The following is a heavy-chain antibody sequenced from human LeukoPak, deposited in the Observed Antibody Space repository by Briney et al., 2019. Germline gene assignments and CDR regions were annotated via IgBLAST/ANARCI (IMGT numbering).Heavy chain of an antibody. V-gene: IGHV4-4*02. CDR1: GGSISSSNW. CDR3: ASAWGSSSNQYNWFDP. CDR2: IYHSGST. Sequence: PSETLSLTCAVSGGSISSSNWWSWVRQPPGKGLEWIGEIYHSGSTNYNPSLKSRVTISVDKSKNQFSLKLSSVTPADTAVYYCASAWGSSSNQYNWFDPWGQGTLVTVSS. J-gene: IGHJ5*02. D-gene: IGHD6-6*01.